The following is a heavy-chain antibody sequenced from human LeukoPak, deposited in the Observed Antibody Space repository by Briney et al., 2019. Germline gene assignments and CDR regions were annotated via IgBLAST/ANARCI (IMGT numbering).Heavy chain of an antibody. CDR2: ISSDGNNK. CDR1: GFTLSSYS. V-gene: IGHV3-30*04. J-gene: IGHJ4*02. D-gene: IGHD1-14*01. Sequence: GGSLRLSCAASGFTLSSYSIHWVRQAPGMGLEWVAVISSDGNNKYYADSVKGRFTVSRDNSKNTLSLQMDNLRPEDTAVYYCARDDGRVITDSYFDYWGQGTLVTVSS. CDR3: ARDDGRVITDSYFDY.